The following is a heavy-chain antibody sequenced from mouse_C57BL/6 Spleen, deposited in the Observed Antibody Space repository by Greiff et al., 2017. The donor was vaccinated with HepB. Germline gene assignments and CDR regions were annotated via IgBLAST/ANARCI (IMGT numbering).Heavy chain of an antibody. J-gene: IGHJ3*01. CDR2: ISGGGGNT. D-gene: IGHD2-4*01. V-gene: IGHV5-9*01. CDR3: ARRDYDTWFAY. CDR1: GFTFSSYT. Sequence: EVKVVESGGGLVKPGGSLKLSCAASGFTFSSYTMSWVRQTPEKRLEWVATISGGGGNTYYPDSVKGRLTISRDNAKNTLYLQMSSLRSEDTALYYCARRDYDTWFAYWGQGTLVTVSA.